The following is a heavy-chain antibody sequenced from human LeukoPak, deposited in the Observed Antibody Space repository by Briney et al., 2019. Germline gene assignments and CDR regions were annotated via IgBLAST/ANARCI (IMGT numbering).Heavy chain of an antibody. CDR3: ARDSVDYYDSSVLYYFDY. J-gene: IGHJ4*02. Sequence: SETLSLTCAVYGESFSGYYWSWIRQPPGKGLEWIGEINHSGSTNYNPSLESRVTISVDTSKNQFSLKLSSVTAADTAVYYCARDSVDYYDSSVLYYFDYWGQGTLVTVSS. D-gene: IGHD3-22*01. V-gene: IGHV4-34*01. CDR1: GESFSGYY. CDR2: INHSGST.